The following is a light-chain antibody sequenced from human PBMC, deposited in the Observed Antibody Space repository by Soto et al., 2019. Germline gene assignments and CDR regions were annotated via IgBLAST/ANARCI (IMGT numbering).Light chain of an antibody. V-gene: IGLV2-8*01. Sequence: QSVLTQPPSASGSPGQSGTISCTGTSSDVGDYNYVSWYQQHPGKAPKLMIYEVSKRPSGVPDRFSGSKSGNTASLTVSGLQAEDEADYYCSSYAGISNFYVFGTGTKVTVL. J-gene: IGLJ1*01. CDR3: SSYAGISNFYV. CDR2: EVS. CDR1: SSDVGDYNY.